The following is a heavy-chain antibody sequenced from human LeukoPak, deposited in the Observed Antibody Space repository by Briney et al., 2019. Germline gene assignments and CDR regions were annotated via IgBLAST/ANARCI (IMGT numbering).Heavy chain of an antibody. CDR3: SWDQFAFGLLAY. CDR1: GFTVSSNY. D-gene: IGHD3/OR15-3a*01. V-gene: IGHV3-53*04. J-gene: IGHJ4*02. Sequence: PGGSLRLSCAASGFTVSSNYMSWGRQAPGEGLEWGSVIYSGVSTYYADSVKGRVPVSRHSSKNTLYLHMHSRGAQDKAVYYCSWDQFAFGLLAYWGQGTLVTVSS. CDR2: IYSGVST.